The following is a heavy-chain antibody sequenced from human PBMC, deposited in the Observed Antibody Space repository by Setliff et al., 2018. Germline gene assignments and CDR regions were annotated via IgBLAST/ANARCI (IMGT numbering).Heavy chain of an antibody. CDR3: ARQLRHAFDI. CDR1: DFSVTTNY. J-gene: IGHJ3*02. Sequence: PGGSLRLSCAASDFSVTTNYMNWVRQAPGKGLDWFSAISSGGSKFYADSVKGRYTISRDKAKNTLYLQMNSLRAEDTAIYYCARQLRHAFDIWGQGTMVTVSS. V-gene: IGHV3-53*01. CDR2: ISSGGSK. D-gene: IGHD1-1*01.